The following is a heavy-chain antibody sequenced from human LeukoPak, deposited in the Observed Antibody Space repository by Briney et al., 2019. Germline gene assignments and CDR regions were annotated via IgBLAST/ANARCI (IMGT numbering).Heavy chain of an antibody. CDR2: IYYTGST. D-gene: IGHD1-26*01. V-gene: IGHV4-59*02. CDR1: GGSVSSYY. J-gene: IGHJ4*02. Sequence: SETLSLTCTVSGGSVSSYYWNWIRQPPGKGLEWIGYIYYTGSTNYNPSLKSRVTISVDTSKNQFSLKLNSVTAADTAVYYCARWDSGSYFLDYWGQGTLVTVSS. CDR3: ARWDSGSYFLDY.